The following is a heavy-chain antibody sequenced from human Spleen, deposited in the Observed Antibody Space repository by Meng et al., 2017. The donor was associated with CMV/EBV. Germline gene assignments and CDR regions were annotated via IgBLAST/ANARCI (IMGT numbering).Heavy chain of an antibody. CDR3: ARDTAVGDFWSGYYPVVDY. CDR2: IHGDGTTI. Sequence: FCASWLHCVRPAPGKGLVWVSRIHGDGTTITYADSVKGRFTVSRDNAKNTLFLQMNSLRAEDTAVYYCARDTAVGDFWSGYYPVVDYWGQGTLVTVSS. J-gene: IGHJ4*02. V-gene: IGHV3-74*01. CDR1: FCASW. D-gene: IGHD3-3*01.